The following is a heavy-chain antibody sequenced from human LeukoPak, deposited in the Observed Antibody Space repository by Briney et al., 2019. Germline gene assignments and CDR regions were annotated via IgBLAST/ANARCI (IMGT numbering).Heavy chain of an antibody. Sequence: ASVKVSCKASGYTFTSYDINWVRQATGQGLEWMGWMNPNSGNTGYAQKFQGRVTITRNTSISTAYMELSSLRSEDTAVYYCAREGCSSTSCYYRKDWFDPWGQGTLVTVSS. D-gene: IGHD2-2*01. J-gene: IGHJ5*02. CDR2: MNPNSGNT. CDR3: AREGCSSTSCYYRKDWFDP. CDR1: GYTFTSYD. V-gene: IGHV1-8*03.